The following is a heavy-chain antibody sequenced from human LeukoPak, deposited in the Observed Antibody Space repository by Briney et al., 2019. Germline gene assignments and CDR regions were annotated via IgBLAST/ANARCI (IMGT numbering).Heavy chain of an antibody. CDR1: GVTVSSNY. V-gene: IGHV3-53*01. J-gene: IGHJ4*02. D-gene: IGHD6-13*01. CDR2: IYSGGST. CDR3: ARGPGYIDY. Sequence: GGSLRLSCAASGVTVSSNYMSWVRQAPGKGLEWVSVIYSGGSTYYADSAKGRFTISRDNSKDTLYLQMTRLRAEDTAVYYCARGPGYIDYWGQGTLVTVSS.